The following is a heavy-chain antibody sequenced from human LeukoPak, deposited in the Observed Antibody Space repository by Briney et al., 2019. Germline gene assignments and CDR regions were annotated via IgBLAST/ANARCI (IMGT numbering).Heavy chain of an antibody. J-gene: IGHJ3*01. D-gene: IGHD3-10*01. Sequence: SVTVSFKASGYTFIVYYMHWVRQAPGQGGEGMGWINPNSGGTNYAQKFQGRVSMTRDTAISTEYMEVRRLRRGDTAVYYCARAGKLMITMVRGALASKKGFDLWGQGTMVTVSS. CDR1: GYTFIVYY. CDR2: INPNSGGT. V-gene: IGHV1-2*02. CDR3: ARAGKLMITMVRGALASKKGFDL.